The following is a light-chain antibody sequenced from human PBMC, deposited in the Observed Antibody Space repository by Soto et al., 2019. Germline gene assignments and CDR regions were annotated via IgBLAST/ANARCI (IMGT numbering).Light chain of an antibody. CDR2: GNT. Sequence: QLVLTQPTSVSGAPGQTVTISCTGSSSNIGANYDVNWYQQLPGTAPKVLIYGNTNRPSGVPDRFSASKSGTSASLAITGLQAVDEADYYCQAHETNLDSLVFGGGTKVTV. J-gene: IGLJ2*01. CDR1: SSNIGANYD. V-gene: IGLV1-40*01. CDR3: QAHETNLDSLV.